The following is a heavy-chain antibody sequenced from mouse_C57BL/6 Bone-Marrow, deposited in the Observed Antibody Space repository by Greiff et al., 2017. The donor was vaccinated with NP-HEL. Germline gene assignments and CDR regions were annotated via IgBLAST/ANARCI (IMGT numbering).Heavy chain of an antibody. D-gene: IGHD1-1*01. V-gene: IGHV1-55*01. Sequence: VQLQQPGAELVKPGASVKMSCKASGYTFTSYWITWVKQRPGQGLEWIGDIYPGSGSTNYNEKFKSKATLTVDTSSSTAYMQLSSLTSVDSAVYYCAREDGRRAMDYWGQGTSVTVSS. CDR3: AREDGRRAMDY. CDR2: IYPGSGST. J-gene: IGHJ4*01. CDR1: GYTFTSYW.